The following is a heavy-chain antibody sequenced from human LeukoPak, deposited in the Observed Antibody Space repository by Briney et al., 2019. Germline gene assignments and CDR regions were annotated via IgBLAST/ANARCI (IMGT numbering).Heavy chain of an antibody. V-gene: IGHV1-18*01. Sequence: ASVKVSCKASGYTFTSYGISWVRQAPGQRLEWMGWISAYNGNTNYAQKLQGRVTMTTDTSTSTAYMELRSLRSDDTAVDYCARVDDSSVLPDYWGQGNLVTVSS. CDR3: ARVDDSSVLPDY. J-gene: IGHJ4*02. D-gene: IGHD3-22*01. CDR2: ISAYNGNT. CDR1: GYTFTSYG.